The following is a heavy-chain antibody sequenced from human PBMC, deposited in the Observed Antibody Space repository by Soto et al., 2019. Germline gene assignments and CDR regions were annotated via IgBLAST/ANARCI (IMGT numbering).Heavy chain of an antibody. J-gene: IGHJ6*02. CDR3: ARGITFGGVLNGMDV. CDR1: GYTFTRDG. V-gene: IGHV1-18*01. D-gene: IGHD3-16*01. Sequence: QVQLVQSGAEVKKPGASVKVSCTASGYTFTRDGITWVRQAPGQGLEWMGWINTSNGKTYYAQKLKGRVTMTTDTSTSTGYMELRSLRSDDTAVYYCARGITFGGVLNGMDVWGQGTTVTVSS. CDR2: INTSNGKT.